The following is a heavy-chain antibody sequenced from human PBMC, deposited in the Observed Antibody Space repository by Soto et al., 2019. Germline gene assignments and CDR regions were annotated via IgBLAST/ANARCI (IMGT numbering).Heavy chain of an antibody. D-gene: IGHD5-12*01. CDR2: TYYKSKWFN. Sequence: QVQLQLSGPGLMKPSQTLSLTCAISGDSVSSNSAGWNWVRQTPSRGLEWLGRTYYKSKWFNNYAVSVKSRLTTNPDTSQNQFSLQLDSVTPEDTVVYYCARGSWDDVSGHYYMDVWGKGTTVTVSS. J-gene: IGHJ6*03. CDR1: GDSVSSNSAG. CDR3: ARGSWDDVSGHYYMDV. V-gene: IGHV6-1*01.